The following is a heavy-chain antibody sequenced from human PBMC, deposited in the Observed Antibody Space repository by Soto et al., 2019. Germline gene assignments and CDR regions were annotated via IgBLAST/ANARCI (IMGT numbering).Heavy chain of an antibody. CDR2: FDPEDGET. D-gene: IGHD3-16*02. CDR1: GYTLTELS. CDR3: ATAADHYDYVWGSYRSPRYFDY. Sequence: ASVKVSCKVSGYTLTELSMHWVRQSPGKGLEWMGGFDPEDGETIYAQKFQGRVTMTEDTSTDTAYMELSSLRSEDTAVYYCATAADHYDYVWGSYRSPRYFDYWGQGTLVTVSS. V-gene: IGHV1-24*01. J-gene: IGHJ4*02.